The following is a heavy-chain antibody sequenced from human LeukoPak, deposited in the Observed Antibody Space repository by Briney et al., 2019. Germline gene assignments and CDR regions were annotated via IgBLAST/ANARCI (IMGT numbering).Heavy chain of an antibody. CDR1: GFAFSSYA. J-gene: IGHJ4*02. CDR2: ISGNGGST. V-gene: IGHV3-23*01. CDR3: GPREDSSTNAYDY. Sequence: PGGSLRLSCAASGFAFSSYAMSWVRQAPGKGLEWVSAISGNGGSTFYADSVKGRFTISRDNSKNTLYLQMNSLRAEDTAVYCCGPREDSSTNAYDYWGQGTLVTVSS. D-gene: IGHD2-2*01.